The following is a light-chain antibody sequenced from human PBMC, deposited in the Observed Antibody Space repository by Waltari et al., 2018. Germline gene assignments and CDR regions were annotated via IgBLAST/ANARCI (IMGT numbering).Light chain of an antibody. V-gene: IGKV3-20*01. CDR1: QLLSRRR. CDR2: AAS. J-gene: IGKJ2*01. CDR3: QQYGSSVMYT. Sequence: EVVLTQSPGTLSLSPGERATLSCRASQLLSRRRLAWYQQKVGQAPRLLISAASYRATGIPDRFSGGGSGTDFSLIITRVGPEDVALYYCQQYGSSVMYTFGQGTKLEI.